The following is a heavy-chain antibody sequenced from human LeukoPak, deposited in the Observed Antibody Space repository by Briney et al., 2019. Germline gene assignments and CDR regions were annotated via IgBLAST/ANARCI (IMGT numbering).Heavy chain of an antibody. V-gene: IGHV3-53*01. CDR3: ARGGVNYWNPRY. J-gene: IGHJ4*02. Sequence: GGSLRLSCVASGFSVSSNYMSWVRQAPGKGLEWVPLLYTGGTTYYADSVEGRFTISRDDSENTIYLQMNSLRAEDTAVYYCARGGVNYWNPRYWGQGTLVTVSS. CDR1: GFSVSSNY. D-gene: IGHD1-1*01. CDR2: LYTGGTT.